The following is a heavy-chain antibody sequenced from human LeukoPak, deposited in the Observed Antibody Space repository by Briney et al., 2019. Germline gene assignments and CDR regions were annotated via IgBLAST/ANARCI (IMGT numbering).Heavy chain of an antibody. D-gene: IGHD4-17*01. CDR1: GFTFSNYA. CDR3: AKSETTVATFLDY. J-gene: IGHJ4*02. Sequence: GGSLRLSCAASGFTFSNYAMSWVRQAPGKGLEGVSRISVSGGDTIYADSVKGRFTISRDNSKNTLYLQMSSLRAEDTAVHYCAKSETTVATFLDYWGQGTLVTVSS. V-gene: IGHV3-23*01. CDR2: ISVSGGDT.